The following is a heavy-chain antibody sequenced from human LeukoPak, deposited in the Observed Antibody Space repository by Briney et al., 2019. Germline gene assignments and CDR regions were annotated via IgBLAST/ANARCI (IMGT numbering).Heavy chain of an antibody. D-gene: IGHD3-10*01. CDR3: AREDPPYGY. Sequence: GASVKVSCKASGYTFTSYGIRWVRQAPGQGLEWMGWISDYDGTTNCGQKIQGRVTMTTDTSKSTSYMELRSLRSDDTAVYYCAREDPPYGYWGQGTLVTVSS. CDR2: ISDYDGTT. CDR1: GYTFTSYG. J-gene: IGHJ4*02. V-gene: IGHV1-18*01.